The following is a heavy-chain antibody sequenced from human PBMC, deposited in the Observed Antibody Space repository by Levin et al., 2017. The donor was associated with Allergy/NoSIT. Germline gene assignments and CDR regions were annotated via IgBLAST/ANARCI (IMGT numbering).Heavy chain of an antibody. CDR3: ARDGYVDTAMTQRKPLDY. J-gene: IGHJ4*02. V-gene: IGHV3-74*01. CDR1: GFTFSSYW. D-gene: IGHD5-18*01. Sequence: GGSLRLSCAASGFTFSSYWMHWVRQAPGKGLVWVSRINGDGSSIGTADSVKGRFTISRDNAKNMLYLQMNSLRVEDTDVYYCARDGYVDTAMTQRKPLDYWGQGTLVTVSS. CDR2: INGDGSSI.